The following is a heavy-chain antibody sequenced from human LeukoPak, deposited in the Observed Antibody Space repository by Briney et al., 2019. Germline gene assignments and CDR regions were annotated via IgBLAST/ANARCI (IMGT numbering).Heavy chain of an antibody. D-gene: IGHD3-10*01. CDR1: GFTFSSYA. CDR2: ISYDGSNK. CDR3: AKGGLDFGGTVYMDV. J-gene: IGHJ6*03. Sequence: GGSLRLSCAASGFTFSSYAMHWVRQAPGKGLEWVAVISYDGSNKYYADSVKGRFTISRDNSKNTLYLQMNSLRAEDTAVYYCAKGGLDFGGTVYMDVWGKGTTVTIS. V-gene: IGHV3-30*04.